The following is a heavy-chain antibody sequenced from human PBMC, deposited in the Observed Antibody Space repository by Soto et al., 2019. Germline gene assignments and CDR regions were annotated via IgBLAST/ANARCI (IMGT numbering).Heavy chain of an antibody. CDR3: AKAPTYWELPCNFDY. V-gene: IGHV3-30*18. CDR1: GFTFSSYG. Sequence: QVQLVESGGGVVQPGRSLRLSCAASGFTFSSYGMHWVRQAPGKGLEWVAVISYDGSNKYYADSVKGRFTISRDNSKNSLYLQMNSLRAEDTAVYYCAKAPTYWELPCNFDYWGQGTLVTVSS. D-gene: IGHD1-26*01. CDR2: ISYDGSNK. J-gene: IGHJ4*02.